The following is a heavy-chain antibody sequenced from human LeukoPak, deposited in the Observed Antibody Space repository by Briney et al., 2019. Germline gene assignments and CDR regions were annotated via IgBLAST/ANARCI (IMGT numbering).Heavy chain of an antibody. D-gene: IGHD3-10*01. CDR1: GFTFSSYA. V-gene: IGHV3-23*01. J-gene: IGHJ4*02. CDR3: AKDDAWLRFGE. Sequence: GGSLRLSCAAYGFTFSSYAMSCVRQAPGKGLEWVSAISGSGGSTYYADSVKGRFTISRDNSKNTLYLEVISLTAEDTAVYYCAKDDAWLRFGEWSQGTLVTVSS. CDR2: ISGSGGST.